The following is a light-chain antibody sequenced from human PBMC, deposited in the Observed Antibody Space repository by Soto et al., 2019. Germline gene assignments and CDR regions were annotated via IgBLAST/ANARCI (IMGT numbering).Light chain of an antibody. CDR2: DVR. CDR1: SSDVGGFNS. V-gene: IGLV2-14*01. Sequence: QSAPTQPASVSGSPGQSITISCTGTSSDVGGFNSVSWYQQYPGKAPKLMIYDVRNRPSGVSNRFSGSKSGNTASLTISGLQAEDEADYYCSSYTGSTPYVFGTGTKVTVL. CDR3: SSYTGSTPYV. J-gene: IGLJ1*01.